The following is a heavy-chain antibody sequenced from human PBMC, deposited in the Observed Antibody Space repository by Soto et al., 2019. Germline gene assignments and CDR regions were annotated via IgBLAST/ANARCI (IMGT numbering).Heavy chain of an antibody. V-gene: IGHV4-59*08. CDR3: ASLNFDILTGYYAFDL. CDR2: ISYSGST. CDR1: GGSISSYY. D-gene: IGHD3-9*01. J-gene: IGHJ3*01. Sequence: SETLSLTCTVSGGSISSYYWNWIRQPPGKGLEYIGYISYSGSTNYNPSLKSRVTTSLDTSKNQFSLKLSSVTAADTAIYYCASLNFDILTGYYAFDLWGQGTMVTVSS.